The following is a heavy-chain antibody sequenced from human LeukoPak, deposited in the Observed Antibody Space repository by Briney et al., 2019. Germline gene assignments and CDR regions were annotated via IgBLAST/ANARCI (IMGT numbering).Heavy chain of an antibody. J-gene: IGHJ4*02. V-gene: IGHV4-59*01. Sequence: PSETLSLTCTVSGGSISSYYWSWIRQPQRKGLEWIGYIYYSGSTNYNPSLKSRVTISVDTSKNQFSLKLSSVTAADTAVYYCARDRLYSGTFDYWGQGTLVTVSS. CDR3: ARDRLYSGTFDY. CDR1: GGSISSYY. CDR2: IYYSGST. D-gene: IGHD2-8*01.